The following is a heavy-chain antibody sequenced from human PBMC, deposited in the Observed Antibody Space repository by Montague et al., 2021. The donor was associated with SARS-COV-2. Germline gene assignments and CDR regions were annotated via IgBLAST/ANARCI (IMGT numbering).Heavy chain of an antibody. Sequence: SVKVSCKASGYTFTGYYMHWVRQAPGQGLEWMGWINPNSGDTNYAQKFQGRVTIARDTSISTAYMDLSRLRSDDTAVYHCARGIGYSQFDCWGQGTLVTVSS. D-gene: IGHD2-15*01. CDR3: ARGIGYSQFDC. CDR1: GYTFTGYY. V-gene: IGHV1-2*02. J-gene: IGHJ4*02. CDR2: INPNSGDT.